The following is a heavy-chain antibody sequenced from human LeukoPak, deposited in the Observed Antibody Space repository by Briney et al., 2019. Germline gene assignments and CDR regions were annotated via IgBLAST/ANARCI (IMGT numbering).Heavy chain of an antibody. Sequence: GGSLRLSCAASGFTFSNARMSWVRQAPGKGLEWVGRIKSKTDGGTTDYAAPVKGRFTISRDDSKNTLYLQMNSLKTEDTAVYYCTTDPVTYYDFWSGYYIFDYWGQGTLVTVSS. V-gene: IGHV3-15*01. CDR1: GFTFSNAR. D-gene: IGHD3-3*01. CDR3: TTDPVTYYDFWSGYYIFDY. J-gene: IGHJ4*02. CDR2: IKSKTDGGTT.